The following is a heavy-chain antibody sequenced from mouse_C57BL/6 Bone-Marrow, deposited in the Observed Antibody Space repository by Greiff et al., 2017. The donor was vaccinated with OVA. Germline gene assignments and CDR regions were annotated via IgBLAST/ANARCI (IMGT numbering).Heavy chain of an antibody. Sequence: DVKLQESGPGLVKPSQSLSLTCSVTGYSITSGYYWNWIRQFPGNKLEWMGYISYDGSNNYNPSLKNRISITRDTSKNQFFLKLNSVTTEDTATYYCARGGYGRVFAYWGQGTLVTVSA. CDR3: ARGGYGRVFAY. D-gene: IGHD1-1*01. CDR1: GYSITSGYY. J-gene: IGHJ3*01. CDR2: ISYDGSN. V-gene: IGHV3-6*01.